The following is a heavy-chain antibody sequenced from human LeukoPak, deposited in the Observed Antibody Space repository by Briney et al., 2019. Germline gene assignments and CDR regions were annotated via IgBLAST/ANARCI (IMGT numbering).Heavy chain of an antibody. Sequence: SETLSLTCTVSRGSISSYYWSWIRQAPGKGLEWIGNIYYSGSTNYNPSLKSRVTVSVDTSKNQFSLKLSSVTAADTAVYYCARHGTLGSTTYPLDYWGQGTLVTVSS. V-gene: IGHV4-59*08. CDR2: IYYSGST. CDR1: RGSISSYY. J-gene: IGHJ4*02. CDR3: ARHGTLGSTTYPLDY. D-gene: IGHD1-26*01.